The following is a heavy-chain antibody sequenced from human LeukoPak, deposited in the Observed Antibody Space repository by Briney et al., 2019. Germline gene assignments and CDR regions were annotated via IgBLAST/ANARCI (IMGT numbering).Heavy chain of an antibody. V-gene: IGHV3-23*01. CDR2: ASYYVGKQ. J-gene: IGHJ4*02. D-gene: IGHD1-1*01. CDR1: GFTFSDYA. Sequence: QTGGSLTLSCAASGFTFSDYAMSWVRQAPGKGLEWVSTASYYVGKQYHADSVRGRFTVSRDNSRNTVSLQMSSLRVEDTGIYYCAKAGIEADGAGFLCEYWGQGTLVTVSS. CDR3: AKAGIEADGAGFLCEY.